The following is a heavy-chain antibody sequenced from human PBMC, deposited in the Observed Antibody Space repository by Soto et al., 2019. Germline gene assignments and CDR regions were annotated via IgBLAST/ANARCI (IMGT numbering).Heavy chain of an antibody. Sequence: GGSLRLSCTASGFTFGDYAMSWFRQAPGKGLEWVGFIRSKAYGGTTEYAASVKGRFTISRDDSKSIAYLQMNSLKTEDTAVYYCTRNQRMGYYYYMDVWGKGTTVTVSS. V-gene: IGHV3-49*03. D-gene: IGHD2-8*01. CDR2: IRSKAYGGTT. J-gene: IGHJ6*03. CDR1: GFTFGDYA. CDR3: TRNQRMGYYYYMDV.